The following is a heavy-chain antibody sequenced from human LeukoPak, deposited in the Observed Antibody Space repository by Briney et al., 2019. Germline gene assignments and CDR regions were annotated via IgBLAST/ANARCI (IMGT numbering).Heavy chain of an antibody. D-gene: IGHD4-17*01. CDR3: AKDQDGDSWDAFDI. V-gene: IGHV3-53*05. Sequence: GGSLRLSCAASGFTVSSNYMSWVRQAPGKGLEWVSVIYSGGSTYYADSVKGRFTISRDNSKNTLYLQMNSLRAEDTALYYCAKDQDGDSWDAFDIWGQGTMVTVSS. CDR2: IYSGGST. J-gene: IGHJ3*02. CDR1: GFTVSSNY.